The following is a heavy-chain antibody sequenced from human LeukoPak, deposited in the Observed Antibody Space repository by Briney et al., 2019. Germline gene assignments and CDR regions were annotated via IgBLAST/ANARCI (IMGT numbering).Heavy chain of an antibody. CDR3: ARGTSDAFDI. J-gene: IGHJ3*02. D-gene: IGHD2-2*01. Sequence: SQTLSLTCTLAGGSITSFYWSWIRQPAKKVLEWIGRIYTTGSTNYTPALKSRVTMSVDTSQNQCSLKLSSVTAADTAVYYCARGTSDAFDIWGEGTMVTVSS. CDR1: GGSITSFY. CDR2: IYTTGST. V-gene: IGHV4-4*07.